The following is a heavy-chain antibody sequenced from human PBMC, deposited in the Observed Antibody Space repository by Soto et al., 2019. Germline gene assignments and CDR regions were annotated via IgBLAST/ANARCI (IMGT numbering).Heavy chain of an antibody. J-gene: IGHJ4*02. CDR3: ARQAASYYDSSGYYWPY. Sequence: PGESLKISCKASGYSFTTYWIGWVRQMTGKGLEWMGIIYPGDSDTRYNPSFQGQVTISAERSISTAFLHWSSLQASDTAMYYCARQAASYYDSSGYYWPYWGQGTLVTVSS. CDR1: GYSFTTYW. V-gene: IGHV5-51*01. D-gene: IGHD3-22*01. CDR2: IYPGDSDT.